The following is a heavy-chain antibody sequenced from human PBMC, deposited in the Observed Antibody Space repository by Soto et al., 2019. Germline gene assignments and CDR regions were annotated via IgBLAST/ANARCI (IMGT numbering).Heavy chain of an antibody. CDR1: GFTFSSYA. J-gene: IGHJ6*02. CDR2: ISYDGSNK. Sequence: QVQLVESGGGVVQPGRSLRLSCAASGFTFSSYAMHWVRQAPGKGLEWVAVISYDGSNKYYADSVKGRFTISRDNSKNTLYLQMNSLRAEDTAVYYCARDNPYDSSGSYGMDVWGQGTTVTVSS. CDR3: ARDNPYDSSGSYGMDV. V-gene: IGHV3-30-3*01. D-gene: IGHD3-22*01.